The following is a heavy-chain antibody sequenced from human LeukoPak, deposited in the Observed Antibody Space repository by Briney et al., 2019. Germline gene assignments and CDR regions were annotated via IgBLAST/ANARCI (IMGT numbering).Heavy chain of an antibody. V-gene: IGHV3-23*01. J-gene: IGHJ4*02. CDR1: GFMFSSCA. D-gene: IGHD4-4*01. CDR2: ISGGGYST. Sequence: GGSLRLSCAVSGFMFSSCAMSWVRQAPGKGLEGVSAISGGGYSTWYADSVKGRFTISRDNSKNTVSLQMESLRAEDTAVYYCVKGSDSARPYYFDYWGQGSLVTVSS. CDR3: VKGSDSARPYYFDY.